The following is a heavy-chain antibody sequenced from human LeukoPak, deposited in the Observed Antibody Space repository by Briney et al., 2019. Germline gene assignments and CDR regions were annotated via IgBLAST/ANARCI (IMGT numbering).Heavy chain of an antibody. J-gene: IGHJ3*02. CDR2: IYHSGST. V-gene: IGHV4-38-2*02. Sequence: KPLETLSLTCTVSGYSISSGYYWGWIRQPPGKGLEWIGSIYHSGSTYYNPSLKSRVTISVDTSKNQFSLKLSSVTAADTAVYYCARVSPSYYKDAFDIWGQGTMVTVSS. CDR1: GYSISSGYY. D-gene: IGHD3-10*01. CDR3: ARVSPSYYKDAFDI.